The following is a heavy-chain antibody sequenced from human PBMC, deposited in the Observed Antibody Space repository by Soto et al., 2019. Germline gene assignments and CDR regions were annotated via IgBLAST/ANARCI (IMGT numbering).Heavy chain of an antibody. J-gene: IGHJ4*02. CDR2: FFIGGNT. V-gene: IGHV4-39*01. D-gene: IGHD4-17*01. Sequence: SETLSLTCTVSGGSITGGSISSTTYYWGWMRQPPGKGLEWIASFFIGGNTYYNPSLKSRVTTSVDTSKNQLSLKLSSVTAADTAVYYCARRYGYYFDYWGQGTLVTVS. CDR3: ARRYGYYFDY. CDR1: GGSITGGSISSTTYY.